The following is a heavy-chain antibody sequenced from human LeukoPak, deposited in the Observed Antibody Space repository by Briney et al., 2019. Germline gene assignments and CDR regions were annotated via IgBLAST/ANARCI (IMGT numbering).Heavy chain of an antibody. CDR2: ISYDGSNK. Sequence: GGSLRLSCAVSGVSFSGYAMHWVRQAPGKGLEWVAVISYDGSNKYYADSVKGRFIISRDNSKNTLYLQMNSLRAGDTAVYYCAKGTPGIAVAGTGYFQHWGQGTLVTVSS. D-gene: IGHD6-19*01. CDR1: GVSFSGYA. J-gene: IGHJ1*01. V-gene: IGHV3-30-3*02. CDR3: AKGTPGIAVAGTGYFQH.